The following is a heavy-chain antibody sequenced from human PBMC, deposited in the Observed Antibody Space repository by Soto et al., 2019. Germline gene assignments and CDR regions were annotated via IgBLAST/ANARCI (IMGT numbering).Heavy chain of an antibody. J-gene: IGHJ4*02. CDR3: AHRPGGLTFDY. V-gene: IGHV2-5*02. Sequence: QITLKESGPTLVKPTQTLTLTCTFSGFSLSTSGVGVGWIRQPPGKALEWLALIYWDDDERYSPSLKSRLTITKDTSKNQVVLTMTNMDPVDTGTYYCAHRPGGLTFDYWGQGTLVTVSS. CDR1: GFSLSTSGVG. CDR2: IYWDDDE.